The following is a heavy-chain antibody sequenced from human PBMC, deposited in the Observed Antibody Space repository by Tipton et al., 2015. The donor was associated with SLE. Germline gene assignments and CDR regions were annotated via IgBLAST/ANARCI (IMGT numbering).Heavy chain of an antibody. CDR1: GFTFSNYG. J-gene: IGHJ4*02. D-gene: IGHD3-3*01. CDR3: ARGYDFWTY. Sequence: SLRLSCEASGFTFSNYGMHWVRQAPGKGLEWVAFIRSDGTNNYYSDSVKGRFTISRDNSKNTLYLQMNSLRAEDTAVYYCARGYDFWTYWGQGTLVTVSS. CDR2: IRSDGTNN. V-gene: IGHV3-30*02.